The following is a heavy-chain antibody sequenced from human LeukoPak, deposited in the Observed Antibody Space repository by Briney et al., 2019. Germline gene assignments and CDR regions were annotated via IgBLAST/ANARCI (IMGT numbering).Heavy chain of an antibody. CDR3: ARLRWFDP. J-gene: IGHJ5*02. Sequence: SETLSLTCAVYGGSFSGYYWNWIRQPPGKGLEWIGEINHSGSTNYNPSLKSRVTIPVDTSKNQFSLKLSSVTAADTAAYYCARLRWFDPWGQGTLVTVSS. V-gene: IGHV4-34*01. CDR2: INHSGST. CDR1: GGSFSGYY.